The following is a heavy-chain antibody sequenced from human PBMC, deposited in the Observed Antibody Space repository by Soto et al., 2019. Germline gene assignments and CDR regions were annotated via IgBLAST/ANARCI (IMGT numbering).Heavy chain of an antibody. CDR1: GFTVSSNY. Sequence: EVQLVESGGGLVQPGGSLRLSCAASGFTVSSNYMSWVRQAPGRGLEWVSVTYPGGTTHYAVSVKGRFTISRDNSKNTMDLQMNSLRADDTAMYYCTREFRTSGSRDAVDIWGQGTVVTVSS. D-gene: IGHD1-26*01. V-gene: IGHV3-66*01. CDR2: TYPGGTT. J-gene: IGHJ3*02. CDR3: TREFRTSGSRDAVDI.